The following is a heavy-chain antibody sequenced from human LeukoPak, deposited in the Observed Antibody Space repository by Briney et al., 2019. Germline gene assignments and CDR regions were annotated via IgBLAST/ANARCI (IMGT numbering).Heavy chain of an antibody. Sequence: PSETQSLTCTVSGGSISSYYWSWIRQPPGKGLEWIGYIYYSGSTNYNPSLKSRVTISLDTSKNQFSLKLSSVTAADTAVHYCARIVPYNYGYVDKWGQGTLVTVSS. D-gene: IGHD5-18*01. CDR1: GGSISSYY. CDR2: IYYSGST. CDR3: ARIVPYNYGYVDK. J-gene: IGHJ4*02. V-gene: IGHV4-59*01.